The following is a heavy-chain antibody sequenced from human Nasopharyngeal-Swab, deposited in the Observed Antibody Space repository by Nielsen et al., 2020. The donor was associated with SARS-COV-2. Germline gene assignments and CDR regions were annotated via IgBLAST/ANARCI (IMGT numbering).Heavy chain of an antibody. CDR1: GFTFGYYV. J-gene: IGHJ6*02. CDR2: ISYDGSKK. Sequence: GGSLRLSCEASGFTFGYYVMHWVRQAPGKGLAGVAVISYDGSKKYYVDSVKARLTISRDNSKNTLYLQMNSLRAEDTAVYYCARDIGHSSGWYSYYSYGMDVWGQGTTVTVSS. D-gene: IGHD6-19*01. V-gene: IGHV3-30*03. CDR3: ARDIGHSSGWYSYYSYGMDV.